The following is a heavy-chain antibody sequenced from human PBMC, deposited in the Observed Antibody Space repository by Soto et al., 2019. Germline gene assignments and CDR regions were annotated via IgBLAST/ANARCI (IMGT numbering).Heavy chain of an antibody. CDR1: GGSISNINW. CDR3: AREAGGGYDWFDP. Sequence: QVHLQESGPGLVKPSGTLSLTCAVSGGSISNINWWSWVRQPPGKGLEWIGEVYHTGSTNYNPSLKSRVTISLDKSKNHFFLKVTSVTAADTAMYYCAREAGGGYDWFDPWGQGTLVTVSS. D-gene: IGHD5-12*01. V-gene: IGHV4-4*02. J-gene: IGHJ5*02. CDR2: VYHTGST.